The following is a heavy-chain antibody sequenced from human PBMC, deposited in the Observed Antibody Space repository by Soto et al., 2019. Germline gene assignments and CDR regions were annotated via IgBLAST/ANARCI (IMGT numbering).Heavy chain of an antibody. V-gene: IGHV1-18*01. CDR3: ARAVNYDFWSGYYLNP. CDR1: GYTFTSYG. D-gene: IGHD3-3*01. Sequence: GASVTVSCKASGYTFTSYGISWVRQAPGQGLEWMGWISAYNGNTNYAQKLQGRVTMTTDTSTSTAYMELRSLRSDDTAVYYCARAVNYDFWSGYYLNPWGQGTLVTVSS. CDR2: ISAYNGNT. J-gene: IGHJ5*02.